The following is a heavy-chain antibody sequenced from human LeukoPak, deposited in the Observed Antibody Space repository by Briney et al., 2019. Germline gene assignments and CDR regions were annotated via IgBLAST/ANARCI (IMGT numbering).Heavy chain of an antibody. CDR2: IKQDGSKK. Sequence: GGSLRLSCTASGFTFSNFWMHWVRQAPGKGLEWVATIKQDGSKKYYVDSVKGRFTISRDNAKNSLYLQMNSLRAEDTAVYYCAKGKRSSSSDYFDYWGQGTLVTVSS. D-gene: IGHD6-6*01. CDR1: GFTFSNFW. V-gene: IGHV3-7*03. J-gene: IGHJ4*02. CDR3: AKGKRSSSSDYFDY.